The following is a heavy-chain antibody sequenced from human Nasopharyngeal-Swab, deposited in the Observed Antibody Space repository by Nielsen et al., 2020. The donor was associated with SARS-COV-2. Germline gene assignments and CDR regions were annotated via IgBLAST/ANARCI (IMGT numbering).Heavy chain of an antibody. CDR3: AKDWAYYDFWSGYLRTAYYYYYMDV. V-gene: IGHV3-15*01. CDR2: IKRKTDGGTT. CDR1: GFTFSNAW. J-gene: IGHJ6*03. D-gene: IGHD3-3*01. Sequence: GGSLRLSCAASGFTFSNAWMSWVRHAPGTGLEWAGRIKRKTDGGTTDYAAPVKGRFTISRDDSKNTLYLQMNSLRAEDTAVYYCAKDWAYYDFWSGYLRTAYYYYYMDVWGKGTTVTVSS.